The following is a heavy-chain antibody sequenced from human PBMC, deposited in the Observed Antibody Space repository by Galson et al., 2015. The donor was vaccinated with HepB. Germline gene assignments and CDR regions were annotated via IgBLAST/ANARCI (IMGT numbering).Heavy chain of an antibody. CDR1: GFTFSSYS. Sequence: SLRLSCAASGFTFSSYSMNWVRQAPGKGLEWVSYISSSSSTIYYADSVKGRFTISRDNAKNSLYLQMNSLRAEDTAVYYCARDRDYDYVWGSSGWYFDLWGRGTLVTVSS. V-gene: IGHV3-48*04. CDR2: ISSSSSTI. D-gene: IGHD3-16*01. CDR3: ARDRDYDYVWGSSGWYFDL. J-gene: IGHJ2*01.